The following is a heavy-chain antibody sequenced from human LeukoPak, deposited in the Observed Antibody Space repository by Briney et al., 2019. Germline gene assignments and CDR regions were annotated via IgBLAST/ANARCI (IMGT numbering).Heavy chain of an antibody. CDR1: GGSISNYY. V-gene: IGHV4-59*01. CDR2: IYNTGNT. J-gene: IGHJ4*02. D-gene: IGHD1-26*01. Sequence: PSETLSLTCTVSGGSISNYYWSWIRHPPGKGLEWIGNIYNTGNTNYNPSLKSRVTISVDTSKNQFSLNLSSVTAADTAVYYCARAVVGAHFDYWGQGTLVTVSS. CDR3: ARAVVGAHFDY.